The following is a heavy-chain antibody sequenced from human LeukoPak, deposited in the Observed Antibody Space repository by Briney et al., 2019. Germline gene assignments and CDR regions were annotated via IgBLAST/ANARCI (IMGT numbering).Heavy chain of an antibody. J-gene: IGHJ4*02. V-gene: IGHV5-51*01. CDR2: IYPGNSDT. D-gene: IGHD1-26*01. Sequence: GESLKISCKGSGYIFTSYWIAWVRQMPGKGLEWMGIIYPGNSDTRYSPSFQGQVTISADKSISTAYLQWSSLKASDTAMYYCARRSGSFQGDYNFDYWGQGTLVTVSS. CDR3: ARRSGSFQGDYNFDY. CDR1: GYIFTSYW.